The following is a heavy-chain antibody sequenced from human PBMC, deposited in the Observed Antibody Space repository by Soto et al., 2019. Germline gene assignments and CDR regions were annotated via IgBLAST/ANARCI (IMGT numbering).Heavy chain of an antibody. CDR1: GCTFTTYT. Sequence: XSVKVSCTASGCTFTTYTIHWVRQAPGQRLEWMGWINAGNGNTKYSQKFQGRVTITRDTSASTAYMELSSLRSEDTAVFYCARETLGVWGQGTLVTVSS. CDR2: INAGNGNT. J-gene: IGHJ4*02. D-gene: IGHD3-10*01. V-gene: IGHV1-3*01. CDR3: ARETLGV.